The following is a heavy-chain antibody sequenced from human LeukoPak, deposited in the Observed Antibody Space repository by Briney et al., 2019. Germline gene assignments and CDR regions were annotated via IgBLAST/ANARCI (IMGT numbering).Heavy chain of an antibody. CDR2: INPSTGGT. J-gene: IGHJ4*02. CDR3: ARDQSFYDAGDQRFDY. CDR1: GYTFTGYF. D-gene: IGHD2/OR15-2a*01. Sequence: ASVKVSCKTSGYTFTGYFIHWVRQAPGLGLEWMGWINPSTGGTNYAQMFQGRVTMTRDTSISTAYMELSSLIPDDTAAYYCARDQSFYDAGDQRFDYWGQGTLVTVSS. V-gene: IGHV1-2*02.